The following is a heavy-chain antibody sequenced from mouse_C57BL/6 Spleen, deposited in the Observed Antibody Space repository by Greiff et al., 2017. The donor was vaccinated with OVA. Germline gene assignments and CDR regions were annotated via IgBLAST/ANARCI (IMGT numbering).Heavy chain of an antibody. CDR3: ARGNGLSWFAY. V-gene: IGHV1-52*01. CDR2: IDPSDSET. Sequence: QVQLQQPGAELVRPGSSVKLSCKASGYTFTSYWMHWVKQRPIQGLDWIGNIDPSDSETHYNQKFKDKATLTVDKSSSTAYMQLSSLTSEDSAVYYCARGNGLSWFAYWGQGTLVTVSA. D-gene: IGHD1-1*02. J-gene: IGHJ3*01. CDR1: GYTFTSYW.